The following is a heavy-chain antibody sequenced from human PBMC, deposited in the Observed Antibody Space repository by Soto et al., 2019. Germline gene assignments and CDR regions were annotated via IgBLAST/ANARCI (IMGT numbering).Heavy chain of an antibody. CDR2: IYYSGST. J-gene: IGHJ6*03. V-gene: IGHV4-59*01. CDR3: ARGCQGSGGSCYYYYYMDV. Sequence: SETLSLTCTVSGGSISSYYWSWIRQPPGKGLEWIGCIYYSGSTNYNPSLKSRVTISVDTSKSQFFLRLSSVTAADTAVYYCARGCQGSGGSCYYYYYMDVWGKGTTVTVSS. D-gene: IGHD2-15*01. CDR1: GGSISSYY.